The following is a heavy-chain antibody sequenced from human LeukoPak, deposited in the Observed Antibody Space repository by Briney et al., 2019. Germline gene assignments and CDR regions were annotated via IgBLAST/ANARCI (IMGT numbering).Heavy chain of an antibody. V-gene: IGHV4-39*01. J-gene: IGHJ4*02. CDR2: IYYSGST. Sequence: ETLSLTCNVSGGSISSSSYYWGWIRQPRGKGLEWIGSIYYSGSTYYNPSLKSRVTISVDTSKNQFSLKLSSVTAADTAVYYCARGGGYCSSTSCYAFDYWGQGTLVTVSS. CDR1: GGSISSSSYY. D-gene: IGHD2-2*01. CDR3: ARGGGYCSSTSCYAFDY.